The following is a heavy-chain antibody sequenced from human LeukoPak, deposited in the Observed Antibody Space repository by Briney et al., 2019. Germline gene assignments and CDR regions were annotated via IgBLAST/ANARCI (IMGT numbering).Heavy chain of an antibody. D-gene: IGHD1-7*01. CDR3: ARDANWNYGY. J-gene: IGHJ4*02. CDR1: GYSISSGYY. Sequence: SETLSLTCTVSGYSISSGYYWGWIRQPPGKGLEWIGTIHHSGSTFYNPSLKSRVTISVDTSKNQFSLKLSSVTAADTAVYYCARDANWNYGYWGQGTLVTVSS. CDR2: IHHSGST. V-gene: IGHV4-38-2*02.